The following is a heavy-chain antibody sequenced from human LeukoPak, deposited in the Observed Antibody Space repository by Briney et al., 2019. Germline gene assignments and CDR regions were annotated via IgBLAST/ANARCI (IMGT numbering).Heavy chain of an antibody. Sequence: ASVKVSCKASGYTFTSYYMHWVRQAPGQGLEWMGIINPSGGSTSYAQKFQGRVTMTRDMSTSTVYMELSSLRSEDTAVYYCARDSRARYCSSTSCFANDYYYYMDVWGKGTTVTVSS. D-gene: IGHD2-2*01. CDR2: INPSGGST. CDR1: GYTFTSYY. V-gene: IGHV1-46*01. J-gene: IGHJ6*03. CDR3: ARDSRARYCSSTSCFANDYYYYMDV.